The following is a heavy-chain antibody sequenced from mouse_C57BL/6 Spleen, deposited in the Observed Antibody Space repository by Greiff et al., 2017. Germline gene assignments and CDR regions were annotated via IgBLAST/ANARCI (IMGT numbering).Heavy chain of an antibody. Sequence: QVPVKQSGPGLVAPSQCLSISCTVSGFSLTSYAISWVRQPPGKGLEWLGVIWPGGGTNYNSALESRLCISKDNSKSQVFLKMNSLQTDDKARYYSARSGSSLYYYAMDYWGQGTSVTVSS. D-gene: IGHD1-1*01. CDR2: IWPGGGT. J-gene: IGHJ4*01. V-gene: IGHV2-9-1*01. CDR3: ARSGSSLYYYAMDY. CDR1: GFSLTSYA.